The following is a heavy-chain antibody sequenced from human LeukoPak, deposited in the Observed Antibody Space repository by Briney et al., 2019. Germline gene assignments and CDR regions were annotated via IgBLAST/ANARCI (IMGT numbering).Heavy chain of an antibody. CDR2: IYCCGST. Sequence: HPGGSLRLSCAASGFTFSNDGMHWVRQATGKGLEWVSSIYCCGSTYYADSVKGRLTIIRDNTKNTLYLQMISLRADDTAVYYCGRASAMIGVGGGFDYWGQGTLVTVSS. V-gene: IGHV3-53*01. D-gene: IGHD3-22*01. J-gene: IGHJ4*02. CDR3: GRASAMIGVGGGFDY. CDR1: GFTFSNDG.